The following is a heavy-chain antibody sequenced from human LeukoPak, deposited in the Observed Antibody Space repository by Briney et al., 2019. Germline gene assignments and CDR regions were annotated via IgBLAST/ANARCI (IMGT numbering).Heavy chain of an antibody. J-gene: IGHJ4*02. V-gene: IGHV3-11*04. D-gene: IGHD5-12*01. CDR3: ARGADSGRGPYYFDY. Sequence: GGSLRLSCAASGFTFSDYYMSWIRQAPGKGLEWVSYISSSGSTIYYADSVKGRFTISRDNSKNTLYLQMNSLRAEDTAVYYCARGADSGRGPYYFDYWGQGTLVTVSS. CDR1: GFTFSDYY. CDR2: ISSSGSTI.